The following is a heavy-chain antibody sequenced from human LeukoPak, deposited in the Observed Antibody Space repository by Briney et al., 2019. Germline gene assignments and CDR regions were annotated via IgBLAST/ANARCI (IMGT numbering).Heavy chain of an antibody. Sequence: PSETLSLTCTVSGYSISSGYYWGWIRQPPGKGLEWLASIYHSGTIYYNPSLKSRVTISVDTSKNQFSLKLTSVTAAGTAVYYCARGLGRQQLVSPFDYWGQGTLVTVSS. D-gene: IGHD6-13*01. CDR2: IYHSGTI. CDR1: GYSISSGYY. V-gene: IGHV4-38-2*02. J-gene: IGHJ4*02. CDR3: ARGLGRQQLVSPFDY.